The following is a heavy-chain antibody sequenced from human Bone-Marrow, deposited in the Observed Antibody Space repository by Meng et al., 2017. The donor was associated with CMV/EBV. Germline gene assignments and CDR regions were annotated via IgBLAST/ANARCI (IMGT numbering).Heavy chain of an antibody. CDR2: MSPHSANT. V-gene: IGHV1-8*01. CDR1: GYTFTTYD. D-gene: IGHD1-1*01. Sequence: CKAAGYTFTTYDVYWGRQVHGQGLEWMGWMSPHSANTAYAQKFQGRVSMTSDSSRNTAYLELRDLTSEDTALYYCARDSSKLWGLGYWGQGTLVTVSS. CDR3: ARDSSKLWGLGY. J-gene: IGHJ4*02.